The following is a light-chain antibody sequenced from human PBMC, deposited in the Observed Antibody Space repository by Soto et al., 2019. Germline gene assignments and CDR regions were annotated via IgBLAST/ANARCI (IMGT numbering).Light chain of an antibody. J-gene: IGLJ1*01. Sequence: QSALTQPPSASGSPGQSVTISCTGTSSDVGGYNYVSWYQQHPGKAPKLLIYEVTKRPSGVPDRFSGSKSGSTASLTVSGLQAEDEADYYCSSYAGSTNVFGTGTKLTVL. CDR1: SSDVGGYNY. CDR3: SSYAGSTNV. V-gene: IGLV2-8*01. CDR2: EVT.